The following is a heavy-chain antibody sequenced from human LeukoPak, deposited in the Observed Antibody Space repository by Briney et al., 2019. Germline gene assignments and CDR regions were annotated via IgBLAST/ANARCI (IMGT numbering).Heavy chain of an antibody. CDR3: ARSDFWSGFDY. D-gene: IGHD3-3*01. CDR1: GGSINGHY. V-gene: IGHV4-59*11. CDR2: IFYSGTT. Sequence: SETLSLTCTVSGGSINGHYWSWIRQPPGKELEWIGYIFYSGTTYYNPSLKSRVTISVDVSRNPFSLRVTSVTPADTAVYYCARSDFWSGFDYWGQGTLVTVSS. J-gene: IGHJ4*02.